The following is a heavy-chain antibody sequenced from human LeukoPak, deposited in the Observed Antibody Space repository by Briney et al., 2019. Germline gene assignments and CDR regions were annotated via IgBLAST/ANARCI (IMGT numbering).Heavy chain of an antibody. Sequence: ASVKVSCKASGYTFRNYGITWVRQAPGQGLEWMGWIGTYNGNTDYAQNFQGRVIMTADTSTTPAHMELRSLRSDDTAVYYCARGRLKRVPFTKVAGALDYWGQGTRVTVSS. CDR3: ARGRLKRVPFTKVAGALDY. D-gene: IGHD6-19*01. CDR2: IGTYNGNT. CDR1: GYTFRNYG. V-gene: IGHV1-18*01. J-gene: IGHJ4*02.